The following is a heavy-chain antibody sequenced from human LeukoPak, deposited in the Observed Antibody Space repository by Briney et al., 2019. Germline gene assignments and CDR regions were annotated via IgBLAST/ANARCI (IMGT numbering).Heavy chain of an antibody. CDR2: IYYSGST. J-gene: IGHJ4*02. Sequence: PSETLSLTCTVSGGSISSYYWSWIRQPPGKGLEWIGYIYYSGSTNYNPSLKSRVTISVDTSKNQFSLKLSSVTAADTAVYYCARQLSGSYFQFDYWGQGTLVTVSS. V-gene: IGHV4-59*08. CDR3: ARQLSGSYFQFDY. CDR1: GGSISSYY. D-gene: IGHD1-26*01.